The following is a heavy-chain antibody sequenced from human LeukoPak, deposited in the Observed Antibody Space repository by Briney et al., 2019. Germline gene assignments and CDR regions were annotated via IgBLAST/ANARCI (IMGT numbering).Heavy chain of an antibody. V-gene: IGHV3-72*01. J-gene: IGHJ4*02. CDR2: IRNIANSYTT. D-gene: IGHD1-26*01. Sequence: GGSLRLSCAASGFTFSDHYMGWVRQAPGKGLEWVGRIRNIANSYTTEYTASVKGRFTIARDDSKNSLYLQMNSRKCEDTAVYYCPRHPDGSLSLDYWGQGTLVTVS. CDR3: PRHPDGSLSLDY. CDR1: GFTFSDHY.